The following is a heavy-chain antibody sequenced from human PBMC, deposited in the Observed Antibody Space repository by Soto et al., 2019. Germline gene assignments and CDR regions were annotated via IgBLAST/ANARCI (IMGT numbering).Heavy chain of an antibody. Sequence: PGGSLRLSCAASGFTFSSYGMHWVRQAPGKGLEWVAVISYDGSNKYYADSVKGRFTISRDNSKNTLYLQMNSLRAEDTAVYYCAKGTTAAYWGQGTLVTVSS. V-gene: IGHV3-30*18. CDR3: AKGTTAAY. J-gene: IGHJ4*02. D-gene: IGHD1-26*01. CDR2: ISYDGSNK. CDR1: GFTFSSYG.